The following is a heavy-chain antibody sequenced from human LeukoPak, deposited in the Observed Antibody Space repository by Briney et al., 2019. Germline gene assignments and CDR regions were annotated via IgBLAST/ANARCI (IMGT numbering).Heavy chain of an antibody. CDR3: AVRSWELSYFAY. J-gene: IGHJ4*02. CDR2: INGDGGRT. D-gene: IGHD1-26*01. Sequence: GGSLRLSCAASGFSFSSYGMHWVRQAPGRGLEYVSAINGDGGRTYYADSVKGRFTISRDNSKNTLYLQMGSLGAEDMAVYYCAVRSWELSYFAYWGQGTLVTVSS. CDR1: GFSFSSYG. V-gene: IGHV3-64*02.